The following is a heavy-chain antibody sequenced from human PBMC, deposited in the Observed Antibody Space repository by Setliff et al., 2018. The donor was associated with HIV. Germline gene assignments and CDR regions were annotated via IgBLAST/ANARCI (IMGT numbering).Heavy chain of an antibody. CDR1: GFTFSSYW. CDR3: AREPHELRYFDWLLYPAYYYYGMDV. CDR2: IKYDGSEE. Sequence: GGSLRLSCAASGFTFSSYWMSWVRQAPGKGLEWVANIKYDGSEEYYVGSVKGRFTISRDNAKNSLYLQMNSLRAEDTAVYYCAREPHELRYFDWLLYPAYYYYGMDVWGQGTTVTVSS. J-gene: IGHJ6*02. V-gene: IGHV3-7*01. D-gene: IGHD3-9*01.